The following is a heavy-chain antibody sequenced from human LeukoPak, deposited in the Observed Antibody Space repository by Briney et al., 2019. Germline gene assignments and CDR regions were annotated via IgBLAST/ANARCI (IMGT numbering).Heavy chain of an antibody. V-gene: IGHV1-18*01. Sequence: GASVKVSCKASGYTFTSYGISWVRQAPGQGLEWMGWISAYNGNTNYAQKLQGRVTMTTDTSTSTAYMELRSLRSDDTAVYYCARDLRLKRAAGCYYWGQGTLVTVSS. D-gene: IGHD3-22*01. CDR1: GYTFTSYG. J-gene: IGHJ4*02. CDR3: ARDLRLKRAAGCYY. CDR2: ISAYNGNT.